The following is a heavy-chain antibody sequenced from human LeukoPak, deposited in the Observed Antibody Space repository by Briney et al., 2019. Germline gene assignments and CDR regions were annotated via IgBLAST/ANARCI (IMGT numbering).Heavy chain of an antibody. CDR1: GFTSSSHA. D-gene: IGHD6-19*01. J-gene: IGHJ4*02. Sequence: GGSLRLSCAGSGFTSSSHAMSWIRQAPGKGLEWVSGISGSGSSPYYADSVKGRFTISRDNSKNTLYLQMNSLKAEDTAAYYCAKAEVQWLVLFRYFDYWGQGTLVTVSS. CDR2: ISGSGSSP. V-gene: IGHV3-23*01. CDR3: AKAEVQWLVLFRYFDY.